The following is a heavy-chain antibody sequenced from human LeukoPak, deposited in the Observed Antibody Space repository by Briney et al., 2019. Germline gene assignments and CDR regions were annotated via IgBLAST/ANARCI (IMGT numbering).Heavy chain of an antibody. V-gene: IGHV3-48*03. D-gene: IGHD2-21*02. CDR1: GFTFSSYE. CDR2: ISSSGSTI. CDR3: AREDSDIVVVTVHGERYFDY. J-gene: IGHJ4*02. Sequence: GGSLRLSCAASGFTFSSYEMNWVRQAPGKGREWVSYISSSGSTIYYADSVKGRFTIPRDNAKNSLYLQMNSLRAEDTAVYYCAREDSDIVVVTVHGERYFDYWGQGTLVTVSS.